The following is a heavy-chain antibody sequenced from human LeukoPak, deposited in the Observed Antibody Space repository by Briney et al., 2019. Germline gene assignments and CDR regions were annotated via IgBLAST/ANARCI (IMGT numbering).Heavy chain of an antibody. CDR1: GYTLTELS. CDR2: FDPEDGET. CDR3: ASVRAPTIFGVVPKGWFDP. V-gene: IGHV1-24*01. D-gene: IGHD3-3*01. J-gene: IGHJ5*02. Sequence: GASVKVSCKVSGYTLTELSMHWVRQAPGKGLEWMGGFDPEDGETIYAQKFQGRVTMTTDTSTSTAYMEVRSLRSDDTAVYYCASVRAPTIFGVVPKGWFDPWGQGTLVTVSS.